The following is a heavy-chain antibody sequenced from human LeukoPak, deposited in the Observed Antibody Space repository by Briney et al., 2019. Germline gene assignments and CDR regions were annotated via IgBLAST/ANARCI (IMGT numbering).Heavy chain of an antibody. CDR2: IYHSGST. V-gene: IGHV4-59*12. J-gene: IGHJ3*02. Sequence: SETLSLTCTVSGGSISSYYWSWIRQPPGKGLEWIGYIYHSGSTYYNPSLKSRVTISVDRSKNQFSLKLSSVTAADTAVYYCARAYYYDSRIDAFDIWGQGTMVTVSS. CDR3: ARAYYYDSRIDAFDI. CDR1: GGSISSYY. D-gene: IGHD3-22*01.